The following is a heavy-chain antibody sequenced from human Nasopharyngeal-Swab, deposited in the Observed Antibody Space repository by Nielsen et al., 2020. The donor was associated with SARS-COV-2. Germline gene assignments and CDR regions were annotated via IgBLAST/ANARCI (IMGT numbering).Heavy chain of an antibody. CDR3: ARDPGQKYSSGWSDY. CDR1: GFTFSSYG. D-gene: IGHD6-19*01. J-gene: IGHJ4*02. CDR2: IWYDGSNK. V-gene: IGHV3-33*01. Sequence: GESLKISCAASGFTFSSYGMHWVRQAPGKGLEWVAVIWYDGSNKYYADSVKGRFTISRDNSKNTLYLQMNSLRAEDTAVYYCARDPGQKYSSGWSDYWGQGTLVTVSS.